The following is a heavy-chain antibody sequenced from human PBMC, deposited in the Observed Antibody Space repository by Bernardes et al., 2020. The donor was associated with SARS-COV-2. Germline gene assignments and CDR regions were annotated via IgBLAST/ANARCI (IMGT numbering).Heavy chain of an antibody. CDR2: IFGSGST. D-gene: IGHD2-8*01. CDR3: ARHSNLCTQGICQTYYYYGLDV. V-gene: IGHV4-4*07. CDR1: GGSISRYH. J-gene: IGHJ6*04. Sequence: SETLSLTCSVSGGSISRYHWSWIRQPAGKGLEWIGRIFGSGSTNYNPSLQSRVTMSADISKNQVSLRLTSVTAADTAVYYCARHSNLCTQGICQTYYYYGLDVWGNGTTVTVSS.